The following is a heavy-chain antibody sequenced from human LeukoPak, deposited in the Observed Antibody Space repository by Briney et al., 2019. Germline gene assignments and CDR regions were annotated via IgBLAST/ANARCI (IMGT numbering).Heavy chain of an antibody. V-gene: IGHV3-74*01. Sequence: GGSLRLSCAASGFTFSSYRMHWVRQTPGKGLVWVSRINNDGSSTRNADAVKGQFTISRDNAKNTLYLQMNSLRPEDTAVYYCVRGDTYDYYYYYGMDVWGQGTTVTVSS. CDR2: INNDGSST. CDR3: VRGDTYDYYYYYGMDV. CDR1: GFTFSSYR. J-gene: IGHJ6*02. D-gene: IGHD5-18*01.